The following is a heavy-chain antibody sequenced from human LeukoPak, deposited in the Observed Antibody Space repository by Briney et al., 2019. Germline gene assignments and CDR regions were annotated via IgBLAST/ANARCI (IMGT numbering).Heavy chain of an antibody. J-gene: IGHJ4*02. D-gene: IGHD6-13*01. V-gene: IGHV3-30*02. CDR1: GINFRTSG. Sequence: GGSLRLSCAASGINFRTSGMHWVRQAPGKGLEWVTFIQNDGSDKYYAASVKGRFTISRDNSKNTVYLHMNSLRADDTALYHCAREGGRAAAGRFDYWGQGTLVTVSS. CDR3: AREGGRAAAGRFDY. CDR2: IQNDGSDK.